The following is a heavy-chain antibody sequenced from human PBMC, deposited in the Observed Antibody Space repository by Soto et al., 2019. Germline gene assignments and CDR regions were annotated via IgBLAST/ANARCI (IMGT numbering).Heavy chain of an antibody. CDR2: VSNYNGNR. D-gene: IGHD3-10*01. V-gene: IGHV1-18*01. CDR1: GYSFTNFG. Sequence: QVQLVQSGLEVKKPGASVKVSCKASGYSFTNFGFNWVRQAPGQGLEWMGWVSNYNGNRKYAEKFQGRVTMTTDTSANTAYIELGSLRSDDTALYYCASGKMVRGPRPQYYFYFGMDVWGQGTTLIVSS. J-gene: IGHJ6*02. CDR3: ASGKMVRGPRPQYYFYFGMDV.